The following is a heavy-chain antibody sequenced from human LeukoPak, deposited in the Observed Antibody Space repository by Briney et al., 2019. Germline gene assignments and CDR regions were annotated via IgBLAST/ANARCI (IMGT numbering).Heavy chain of an antibody. J-gene: IGHJ4*02. V-gene: IGHV5-10-1*01. CDR3: ARRGYDSGSYFNY. Sequence: GESLKISCKGSGYSFTSYWISWVRQMPGRGLEWVGRIDPGDSETNYGPSLQGHVTISADKSISTAYLQWSSLKASDTAMYYCARRGYDSGSYFNYWGQGTLVTVSS. CDR2: IDPGDSET. CDR1: GYSFTSYW. D-gene: IGHD1-26*01.